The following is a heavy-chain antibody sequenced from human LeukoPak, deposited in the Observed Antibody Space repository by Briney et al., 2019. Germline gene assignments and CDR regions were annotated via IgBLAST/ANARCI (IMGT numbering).Heavy chain of an antibody. D-gene: IGHD3-3*01. CDR1: GFTLSSYE. Sequence: GGSLRLSCAASGFTLSSYEMNWVRQAPGKGLEWVSYISSSGGSTIYYPDSVKGRFTISRDNAKNSLYPHMSSLRAEDTAVYYCARGVGFDPWGQGTLVTVSS. V-gene: IGHV3-48*03. CDR3: ARGVGFDP. J-gene: IGHJ5*02. CDR2: ISSSGGSTI.